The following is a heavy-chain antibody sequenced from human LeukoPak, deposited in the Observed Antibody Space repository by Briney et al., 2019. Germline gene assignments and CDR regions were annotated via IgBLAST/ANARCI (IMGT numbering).Heavy chain of an antibody. V-gene: IGHV3-7*01. Sequence: PGGSLRLSCAASGFTFSSYWMSWVRQAPGKGLEWVANIKQDGSEKYYVDSVKGRFTISRDNAKNSLYLQMNSLRAEDTAVYYCAREAIGYGSGSYLLPYWGQGTLVTVSS. CDR3: AREAIGYGSGSYLLPY. J-gene: IGHJ4*02. CDR1: GFTFSSYW. CDR2: IKQDGSEK. D-gene: IGHD3-10*01.